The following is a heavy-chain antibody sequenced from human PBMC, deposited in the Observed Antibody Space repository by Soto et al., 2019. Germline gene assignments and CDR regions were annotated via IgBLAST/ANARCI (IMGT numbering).Heavy chain of an antibody. CDR1: VVICSSYG. Sequence: WGSLRLRCSASVVICSSYGMSGLRQAPGKGLEWVSTILFYGRTFYVDSVKGRFTISRDSSQNTVYLQMNSLTAGDTALYYCAKATATGGGAFDICGQGTMVTVSS. J-gene: IGHJ3*02. CDR3: AKATATGGGAFDI. V-gene: IGHV3-23*01. D-gene: IGHD2-8*02. CDR2: ILFYGRT.